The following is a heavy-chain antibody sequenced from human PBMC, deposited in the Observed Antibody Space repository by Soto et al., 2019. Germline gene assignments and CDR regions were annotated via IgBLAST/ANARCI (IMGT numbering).Heavy chain of an antibody. V-gene: IGHV3-30-3*01. J-gene: IGHJ6*02. CDR1: GFTFGSYA. Sequence: QVQLVESGGGVVQPGRSLRLSCAASGFTFGSYAMHWVRQTPGKGLEWVALISYEGSKKYYADSVKGRFTITRDNSKNTLYLQMNSLRAEDTALYYCARDYSLALYGMDVWGQGTPVTVSS. D-gene: IGHD1-26*01. CDR2: ISYEGSKK. CDR3: ARDYSLALYGMDV.